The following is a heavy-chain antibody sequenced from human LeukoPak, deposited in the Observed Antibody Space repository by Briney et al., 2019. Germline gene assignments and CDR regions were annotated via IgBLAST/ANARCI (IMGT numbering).Heavy chain of an antibody. CDR1: GGTFSSYA. Sequence: GASVKVSCKASGGTFSSYAISWVRQAPGQGLEWMGGIILIFGTANYAQKFQGRVTITTDESTSTAYMELSSLRSEDTAVYYCARDRCSSTSCENWFDPWGQGTLVTVSS. CDR3: ARDRCSSTSCENWFDP. V-gene: IGHV1-69*05. CDR2: IILIFGTA. J-gene: IGHJ5*02. D-gene: IGHD2-2*01.